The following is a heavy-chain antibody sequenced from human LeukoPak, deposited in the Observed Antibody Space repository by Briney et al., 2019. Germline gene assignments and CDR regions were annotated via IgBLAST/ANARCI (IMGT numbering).Heavy chain of an antibody. Sequence: ASVKISCKASGGTFSSYAISWVRQAPGQGLEWMGGIIPIFGTANYAQKFQGRVTITADESTGTAYMELSSLRSEDTAVYYCARDSGYSSSWEFDYWGQGTLVTVSS. CDR3: ARDSGYSSSWEFDY. CDR1: GGTFSSYA. CDR2: IIPIFGTA. D-gene: IGHD6-13*01. V-gene: IGHV1-69*13. J-gene: IGHJ4*02.